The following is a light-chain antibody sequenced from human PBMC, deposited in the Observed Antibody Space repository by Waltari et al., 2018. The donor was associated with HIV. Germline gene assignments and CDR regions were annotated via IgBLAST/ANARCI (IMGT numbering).Light chain of an antibody. CDR2: DAS. CDR1: QRIKNS. J-gene: IGKJ1*01. V-gene: IGKV3-20*01. CDR3: QQYGRSPRT. Sequence: VLTQSPGTLSLSPGERVTLSCGKSQRIKNSLAWYQQKPGQAPRLLIYDASSRATGTPDRFSGSGSGTDFTLSISRLEPEDFAVYYCQQYGRSPRTFGQGTKVEIK.